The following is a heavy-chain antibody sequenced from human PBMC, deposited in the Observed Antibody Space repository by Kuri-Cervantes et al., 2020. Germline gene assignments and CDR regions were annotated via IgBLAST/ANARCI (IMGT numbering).Heavy chain of an antibody. D-gene: IGHD1-26*01. CDR2: IFYSGST. CDR3: SREGISGSYGYYDY. CDR1: GGSISSGGYY. J-gene: IGHJ4*02. V-gene: IGHV4-61*08. Sequence: SETLSLTCTVSGGSISSGGYYWSWIRQPPGKGLEWIGYIFYSGSTNYNPSLKSRVTISVDTSKNQFSLKLSSVTAADTAVYYCSREGISGSYGYYDYWGQGTLVTVSS.